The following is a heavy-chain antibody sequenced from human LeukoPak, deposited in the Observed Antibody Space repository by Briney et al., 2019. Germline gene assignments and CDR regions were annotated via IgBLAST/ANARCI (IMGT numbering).Heavy chain of an antibody. CDR3: ARNTFRYFDWLPSGPFDY. Sequence: SETLSLTCPVSGGSISSSSYDWGWIRQPPGKGLEWIGSIYYSGSTYYNPSLKSRVTISVDTSKNQFSLNLSSVTAADTAVYYCARNTFRYFDWLPSGPFDYWGQGTLVTVSS. CDR1: GGSISSSSYD. D-gene: IGHD3-9*01. CDR2: IYYSGST. J-gene: IGHJ4*02. V-gene: IGHV4-39*01.